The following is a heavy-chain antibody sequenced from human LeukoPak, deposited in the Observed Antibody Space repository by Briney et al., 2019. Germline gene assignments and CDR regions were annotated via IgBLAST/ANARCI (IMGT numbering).Heavy chain of an antibody. D-gene: IGHD4-11*01. CDR2: IYYSGST. CDR1: GGSISSYY. V-gene: IGHV4-59*01. CDR3: ARDYSNYGVDYGMDV. J-gene: IGHJ6*02. Sequence: SETLSHTCTVSGGSISSYYWSWIRQPPGKGLEWIGYIYYSGSTNYNPSLKSRVTISVDTSKNQFSLKLNSVTAADTAVYYCARDYSNYGVDYGMDVWGQGTTVTVSS.